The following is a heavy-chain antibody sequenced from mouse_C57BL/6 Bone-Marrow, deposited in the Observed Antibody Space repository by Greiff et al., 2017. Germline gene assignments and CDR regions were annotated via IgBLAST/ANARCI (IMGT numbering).Heavy chain of an antibody. CDR2: NYPGSGST. Sequence: QVQLKQPGAELVKPGASVKMSCKASGYTFTSYWITWVKQRPGQGLEWIGDNYPGSGSTNYNEKFKSKATLTVATSSSTAYMQLSSLTSEDSAVYYCARDYGYDGYWGQGTTLTVSS. CDR1: GYTFTSYW. J-gene: IGHJ2*01. D-gene: IGHD2-2*01. CDR3: ARDYGYDGY. V-gene: IGHV1-55*01.